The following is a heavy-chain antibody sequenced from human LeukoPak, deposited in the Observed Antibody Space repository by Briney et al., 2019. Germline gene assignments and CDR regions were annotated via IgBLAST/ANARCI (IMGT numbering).Heavy chain of an antibody. Sequence: GGSLRLSCAASGFTFSSYAMGWVRQPPGKGLEWVSAVLASGGWTFYADSVKGRFTISRDNSKNTLYLQMNSLRAEDTAVYYCAKYYKLSGYYLGGYDYWGQGTLVTVSS. CDR1: GFTFSSYA. D-gene: IGHD3-22*01. J-gene: IGHJ4*02. V-gene: IGHV3-23*01. CDR3: AKYYKLSGYYLGGYDY. CDR2: VLASGGWT.